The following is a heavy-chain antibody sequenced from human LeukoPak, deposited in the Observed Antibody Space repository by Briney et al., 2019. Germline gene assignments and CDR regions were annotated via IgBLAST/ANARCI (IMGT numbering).Heavy chain of an antibody. D-gene: IGHD6-13*01. Sequence: GGSLRLSCAASGFTFSSYAMSWVRQPPGRGRGWVSPIIGSGGSTYYADSVKGRFTISRDNSKNTLYLQMNSLRAEDTAVYYCAKLGIAAAGPGYWYFDLWGRGTLVTVSS. CDR2: IIGSGGST. V-gene: IGHV3-23*01. J-gene: IGHJ2*01. CDR3: AKLGIAAAGPGYWYFDL. CDR1: GFTFSSYA.